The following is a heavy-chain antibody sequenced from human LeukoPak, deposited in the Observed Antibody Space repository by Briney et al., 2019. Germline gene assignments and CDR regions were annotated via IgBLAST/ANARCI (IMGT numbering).Heavy chain of an antibody. CDR2: IYYSGST. CDR1: GGSISSYY. D-gene: IGHD4-17*01. Sequence: PSETLFLTCTVSGGSISSYYWSWIRQPPGKGLEWIGDIYYSGSTNYNPSLKSRVTISVDTSKNQFSLKLSSVTAADTAVYYCARDRGYGDYIDYWGQGTLVTVSS. CDR3: ARDRGYGDYIDY. V-gene: IGHV4-59*01. J-gene: IGHJ4*02.